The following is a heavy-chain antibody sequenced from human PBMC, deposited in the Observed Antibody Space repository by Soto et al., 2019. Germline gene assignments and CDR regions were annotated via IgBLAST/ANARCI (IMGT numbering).Heavy chain of an antibody. D-gene: IGHD3-10*01. CDR1: GGSISSGGYY. J-gene: IGHJ4*02. Sequence: KTSETLSLTCTVSGGSISSGGYYWSWIRQHPGKGLEWIGYIYYSGSTYYNPSLKSRVTISVDTSKNQFSLKLSSVTAADTAVYYCARGSGSGSYTVGYWGQGTLVTVSS. CDR3: ARGSGSGSYTVGY. V-gene: IGHV4-31*03. CDR2: IYYSGST.